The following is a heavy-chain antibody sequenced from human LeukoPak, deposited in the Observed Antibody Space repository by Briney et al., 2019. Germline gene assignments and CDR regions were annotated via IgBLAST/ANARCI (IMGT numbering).Heavy chain of an antibody. CDR2: TNPNSGGT. J-gene: IGHJ4*02. Sequence: ASVKVSCNASGYTFTGYYMHWVRQAPGQGLEWMGWTNPNSGGTNYAQKFQGRVTMTRDTSISTAYMELSRLRSDDTAVYYCAREYGDYAFYYFDYWGQGTLVTVSS. CDR1: GYTFTGYY. CDR3: AREYGDYAFYYFDY. V-gene: IGHV1-2*02. D-gene: IGHD4-17*01.